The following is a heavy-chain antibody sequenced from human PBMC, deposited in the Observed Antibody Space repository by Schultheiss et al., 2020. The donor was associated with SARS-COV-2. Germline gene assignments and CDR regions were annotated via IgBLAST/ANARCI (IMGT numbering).Heavy chain of an antibody. CDR2: LLYTGST. Sequence: GSLRLSCTVSGGSISGYYWSWIRQPPGKGLEWIGYLLYTGSTTYNPSLKSRATISADTSNNQFSLRLTSVTAADTAVYYCARASIRPYYYYGMDVWGQGTTVTVSS. CDR3: ARASIRPYYYYGMDV. CDR1: GGSISGYY. D-gene: IGHD3-3*01. J-gene: IGHJ6*02. V-gene: IGHV4-59*01.